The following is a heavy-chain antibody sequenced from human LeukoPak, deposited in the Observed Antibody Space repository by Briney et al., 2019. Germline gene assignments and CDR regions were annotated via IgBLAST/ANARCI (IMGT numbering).Heavy chain of an antibody. CDR1: GGSISSNSYY. V-gene: IGHV4-61*02. J-gene: IGHJ4*02. D-gene: IGHD2-15*01. CDR3: ARAAKHCSGGSCYSAYFDY. CDR2: IYTSGST. Sequence: SETLSLTCNVSGGSISSNSYYWSWIRQPAGKGLEWIGRIYTSGSTDYNPSLKSRVTISKDTSKNEFSLKLSSVTAADTAVYYCARAAKHCSGGSCYSAYFDYWGQGTLVTVSS.